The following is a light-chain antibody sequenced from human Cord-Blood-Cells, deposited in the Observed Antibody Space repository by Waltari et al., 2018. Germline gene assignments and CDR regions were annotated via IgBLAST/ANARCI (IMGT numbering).Light chain of an antibody. V-gene: IGLV2-11*01. J-gene: IGLJ2*01. Sequence: QSALTQPRSVSGSPGQSVTISCTGTSSDVGGYNYVSWYPQHPGKAPKLMIYDVSKRPSGVAGRCSGSKSGNTASLTVSGLQAEDEADYYCCSYAGSDTFVVFGGGTKLTVL. CDR3: CSYAGSDTFVV. CDR1: SSDVGGYNY. CDR2: DVS.